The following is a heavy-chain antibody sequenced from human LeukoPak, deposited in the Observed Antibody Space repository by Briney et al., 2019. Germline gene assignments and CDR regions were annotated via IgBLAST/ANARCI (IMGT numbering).Heavy chain of an antibody. J-gene: IGHJ4*02. V-gene: IGHV3-30*18. CDR3: AKDSLYGAYFDY. Sequence: GRSLRLSCAASGFTFSSYGMHWVRQAPGKGLEWVAVISYDGSNKYYADSVKGRFTISRDNSKNTLYLQMNSLRAEDTAVYYCAKDSLYGAYFDYWGRETLVTVSS. D-gene: IGHD4-17*01. CDR1: GFTFSSYG. CDR2: ISYDGSNK.